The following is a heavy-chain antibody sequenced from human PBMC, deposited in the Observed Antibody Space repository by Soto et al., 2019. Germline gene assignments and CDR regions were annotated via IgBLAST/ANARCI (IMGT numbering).Heavy chain of an antibody. D-gene: IGHD6-13*01. Sequence: GGSLRLSCAASGFTFSSYWMSWVRQAPGKGLEWVANIKQDGSEKYYVDSVKGRFTISRDNAKNSLYLQMNSLRAEDTAVYYCARGLGYSSSWYYFAYWGQGTLVTVSS. V-gene: IGHV3-7*01. CDR3: ARGLGYSSSWYYFAY. J-gene: IGHJ4*02. CDR2: IKQDGSEK. CDR1: GFTFSSYW.